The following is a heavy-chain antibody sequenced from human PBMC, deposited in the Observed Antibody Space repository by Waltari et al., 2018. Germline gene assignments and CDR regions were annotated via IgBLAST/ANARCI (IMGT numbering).Heavy chain of an antibody. CDR2: IYHSGST. CDR3: ARALKAAAGTGWFDP. Sequence: QVQLQESGPGLVKPSETLSLTCAVSGYSITSGYYWGWIWQPPGKGLGGIGSIYHSGSTYYNPSLKSRVTISVDTSKNQFSLKLSSVTAADTAVYYCARALKAAAGTGWFDPWGQGTLVTVSS. V-gene: IGHV4-38-2*01. CDR1: GYSITSGYY. D-gene: IGHD6-13*01. J-gene: IGHJ5*02.